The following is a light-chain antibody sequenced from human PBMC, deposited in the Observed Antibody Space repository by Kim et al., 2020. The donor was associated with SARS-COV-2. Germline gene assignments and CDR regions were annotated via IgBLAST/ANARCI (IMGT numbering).Light chain of an antibody. CDR3: AAWDDSLSGWV. J-gene: IGLJ3*02. CDR1: SSNIGSNY. V-gene: IGLV1-47*01. CDR2: RNN. Sequence: GQGVTISCSGSSSNIGSNYVYWYQQLPGTAPKLLIYRNNQQPSGVPDRFSGSKSGTSASLAISGLRSEDEADYYCAAWDDSLSGWVFGGGTQLTVL.